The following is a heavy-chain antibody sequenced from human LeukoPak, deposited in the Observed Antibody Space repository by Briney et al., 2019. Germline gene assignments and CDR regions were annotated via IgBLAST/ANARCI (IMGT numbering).Heavy chain of an antibody. Sequence: GGSLRLSCAASGFTFSDYYMSWIRQAPGKGLEWVSYISSSGSMIYYADSVKGRFTISRDNAKNSLYLQMNSLGAEDTAVYYCARARGYSGYESRYYYYGMDVWGQGTTVTVSS. CDR3: ARARGYSGYESRYYYYGMDV. CDR2: ISSSGSMI. V-gene: IGHV3-11*01. D-gene: IGHD5-12*01. J-gene: IGHJ6*02. CDR1: GFTFSDYY.